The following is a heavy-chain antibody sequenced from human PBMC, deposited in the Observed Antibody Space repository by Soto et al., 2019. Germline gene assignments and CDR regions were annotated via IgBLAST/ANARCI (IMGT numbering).Heavy chain of an antibody. V-gene: IGHV4-30-2*01. D-gene: IGHD3-22*01. CDR2: IYHSGST. J-gene: IGHJ4*02. CDR1: LGPISSGGYS. Sequence: LTCAVSLGPISSGGYSWSWIRQPPGKGLEWIGYIYHSGSTYYNPSLKSRVTISVDRSKNQFALKLSSVTAADTAVYYCASSNYYDSSGYYYFDYWGQGTLVTVSS. CDR3: ASSNYYDSSGYYYFDY.